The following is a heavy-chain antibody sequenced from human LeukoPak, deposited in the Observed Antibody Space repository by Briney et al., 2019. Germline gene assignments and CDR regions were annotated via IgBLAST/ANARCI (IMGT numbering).Heavy chain of an antibody. CDR2: ISYDGSNK. D-gene: IGHD3-9*01. CDR1: GFTLSSYA. V-gene: IGHV3-30*04. CDR3: ARDEHDILAGYSPGFDY. Sequence: GSLRPSRATSGFTLSSYAMHWVRQAPGKGVEWVAVISYDGSNKYYADSVKGRFTIARDNSKNTLYLQMNSLRAEDTAVYYCARDEHDILAGYSPGFDYWGQGALVTVSS. J-gene: IGHJ4*02.